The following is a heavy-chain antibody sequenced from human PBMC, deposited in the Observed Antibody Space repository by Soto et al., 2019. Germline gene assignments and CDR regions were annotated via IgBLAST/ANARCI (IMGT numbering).Heavy chain of an antibody. Sequence: GGSLRLSCAASGFTFSSYGMHWVRQAPGKGLEWVAVISYDGSNKYYADSVKGRFTISRDNSKNTLYLQMNSLRAEDTAVYYCAKALDGRDGYTAFDYWGQGTLVTVSS. J-gene: IGHJ4*02. D-gene: IGHD5-12*01. CDR3: AKALDGRDGYTAFDY. V-gene: IGHV3-30*18. CDR1: GFTFSSYG. CDR2: ISYDGSNK.